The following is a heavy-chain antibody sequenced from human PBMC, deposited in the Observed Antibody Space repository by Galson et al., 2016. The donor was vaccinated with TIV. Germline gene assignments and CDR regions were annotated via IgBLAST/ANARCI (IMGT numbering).Heavy chain of an antibody. CDR1: GLTLSSYS. CDR2: LSSSGDYI. CDR3: ARDSGSYARWFDP. D-gene: IGHD3-16*01. J-gene: IGHJ5*02. Sequence: LRLSCAASGLTLSSYSMNWIRQAPGKGLEWVSSLSSSGDYIYYADSVKGRFTISRDNTKNSLYLQMSRLRAEDTAVYYRARDSGSYARWFDPWGQGTLVTVSS. V-gene: IGHV3-21*01.